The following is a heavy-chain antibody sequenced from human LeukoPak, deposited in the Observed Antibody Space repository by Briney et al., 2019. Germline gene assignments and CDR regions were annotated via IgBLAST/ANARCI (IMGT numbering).Heavy chain of an antibody. J-gene: IGHJ4*02. Sequence: PSETLSLTCTVSGGSISSSSYYWGWIRQPPGKGLEWIGSIYDTGSTFYNPSLKSRVIISVDTSKNQFSLKLSSVTAADTAVYYCQSRFLEWLLDYWGQGTLVTVSS. CDR2: IYDTGST. CDR3: QSRFLEWLLDY. CDR1: GGSISSSSYY. D-gene: IGHD3-3*01. V-gene: IGHV4-39*01.